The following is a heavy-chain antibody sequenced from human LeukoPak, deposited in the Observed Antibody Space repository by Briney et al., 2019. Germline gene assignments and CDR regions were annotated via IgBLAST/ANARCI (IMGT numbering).Heavy chain of an antibody. J-gene: IGHJ4*02. D-gene: IGHD1-26*01. CDR3: AKAIVGVSGLGY. Sequence: GGSLRLSCAASGFTFSNSAMSWVRQAPGKGLEWVSAISGSGSNTYYADPVKGRFTISRDTSKNTLYLQVNSLRAEDTALYYCAKAIVGVSGLGYWGQGTLVTVSS. V-gene: IGHV3-23*01. CDR1: GFTFSNSA. CDR2: ISGSGSNT.